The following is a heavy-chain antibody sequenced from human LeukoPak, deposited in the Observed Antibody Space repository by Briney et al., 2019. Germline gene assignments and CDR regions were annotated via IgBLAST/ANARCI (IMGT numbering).Heavy chain of an antibody. J-gene: IGHJ4*02. CDR2: IYYSGST. V-gene: IGHV4-39*01. D-gene: IGHD3-10*01. CDR3: ARPGASGDYIDY. Sequence: SETLSLTCIVSGGSISSSSYYWGWIRQPPGKGLEWIGSIYYSGSTYYNPSLKSRVTISVDTSKNQFSLKLSSVTAADTAVYYCARPGASGDYIDYWGQGTLVTVSS. CDR1: GGSISSSSYY.